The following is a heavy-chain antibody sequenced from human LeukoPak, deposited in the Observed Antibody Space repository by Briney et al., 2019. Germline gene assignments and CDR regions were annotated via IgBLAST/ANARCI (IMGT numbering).Heavy chain of an antibody. J-gene: IGHJ5*02. CDR1: GGSISSYY. CDR3: ARVRITMVRGRPNWFDP. D-gene: IGHD3-10*01. V-gene: IGHV4-59*01. Sequence: SETLSLTCTVSGGSISSYYWSWIRQPPGKGLEWIGYIYYSGSTNYNPSLKSRVTISVDTSKNQFSLKLSSVTAADTAVYYCARVRITMVRGRPNWFDPWGQGTLDTVSS. CDR2: IYYSGST.